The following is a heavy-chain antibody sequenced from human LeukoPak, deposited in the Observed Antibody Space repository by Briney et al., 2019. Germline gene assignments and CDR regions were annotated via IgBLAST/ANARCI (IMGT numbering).Heavy chain of an antibody. CDR2: IYTSGST. CDR3: ARARGVIAARRWPIDY. CDR1: GGSLSSYY. Sequence: SETLSLTCTVSGGSLSSYYWSWIRQPAGKGLEWIGRIYTSGSTNYNPSLKSRVTMSVDTSKNQFSLKLSSVTAADTAVYYCARARGVIAARRWPIDYWGQGTLVTVSS. D-gene: IGHD6-6*01. V-gene: IGHV4-4*07. J-gene: IGHJ4*02.